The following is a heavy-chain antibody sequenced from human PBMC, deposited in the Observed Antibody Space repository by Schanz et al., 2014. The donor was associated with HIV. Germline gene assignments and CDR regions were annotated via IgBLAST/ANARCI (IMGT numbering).Heavy chain of an antibody. J-gene: IGHJ5*02. D-gene: IGHD6-6*01. CDR1: GFTFSTYS. V-gene: IGHV3-21*01. CDR2: ISSGNRYI. CDR3: ARDWGWQLDPDPFDP. Sequence: EVQLVESGGGLVKPGGSLRLSCAGSGFTFSTYSMNWVRRAPGKGLEWVSAISSGNRYIYYADSVKGRFTISRDNAKNSLYLQLNSLTDEDTAVYYCARDWGWQLDPDPFDPWGQGTLVTVSS.